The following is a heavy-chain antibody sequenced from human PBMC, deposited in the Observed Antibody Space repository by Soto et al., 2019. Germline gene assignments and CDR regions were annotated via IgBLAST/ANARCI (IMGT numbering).Heavy chain of an antibody. CDR2: IAPTLRIT. V-gene: IGHV1-69*08. D-gene: IGHD3-3*02. CDR1: GGTSTIYT. Sequence: QVQLVQSGAEVKKPGASLRVSCETSGGTSTIYTITWVRQAPGQGLQWMGRIAPTLRITNYAQEFQGRLTITADSSTSTAHIELTSLTSEDTAVYYCATDKYGAGRVGVHFWGQGTLVTVSS. J-gene: IGHJ4*02. CDR3: ATDKYGAGRVGVHF.